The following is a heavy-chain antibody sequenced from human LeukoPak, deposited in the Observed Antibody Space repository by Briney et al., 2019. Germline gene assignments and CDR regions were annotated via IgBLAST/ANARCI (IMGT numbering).Heavy chain of an antibody. J-gene: IGHJ4*02. CDR3: ATLGGLDYESHGYPEFDH. V-gene: IGHV4-34*01. CDR1: GGSLSPYY. Sequence: PSETLSLTCSVSGGSLSPYYWSWIRQPPGGGLEWLGEINQSGSTNYNPTLKRRVTISVEKFKNQFSLEVTSVTAADTAIYYCATLGGLDYESHGYPEFDHWGEGTLVTVSS. CDR2: INQSGST. D-gene: IGHD3-22*01.